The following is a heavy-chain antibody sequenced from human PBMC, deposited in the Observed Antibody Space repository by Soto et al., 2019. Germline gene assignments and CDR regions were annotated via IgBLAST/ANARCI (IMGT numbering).Heavy chain of an antibody. J-gene: IGHJ4*02. D-gene: IGHD2-15*01. CDR1: GGSFSGYY. CDR2: INHSGRT. CDR3: VRTPSYCSGGSCYRRLFDY. V-gene: IGHV4-34*01. Sequence: QVQLQQWGAGLLKPSETLSLTCAVYGGSFSGYYWSWIRQPPGKGLEWIGEINHSGRTNYNPSLRSRVTISVDTSKNQFSLKLSSVTAAETAVYYCVRTPSYCSGGSCYRRLFDYWGQGPLVTVSS.